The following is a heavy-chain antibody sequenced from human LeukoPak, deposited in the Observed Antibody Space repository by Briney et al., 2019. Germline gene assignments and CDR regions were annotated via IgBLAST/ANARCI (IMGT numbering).Heavy chain of an antibody. D-gene: IGHD5-18*01. CDR1: GGSFSGYY. V-gene: IGHV4-34*01. Sequence: SSETLSLTCAVYGGSFSGYYWSWIRQPPGKGLEWIGEINHRGSTNYNPSLKSRVTISVDTSKNQFSLKLSSVTAADTAVYYCARGRGYSYGTHTRYYYYYYGMDVWGQGTTVTVSS. CDR3: ARGRGYSYGTHTRYYYYYYGMDV. J-gene: IGHJ6*02. CDR2: INHRGST.